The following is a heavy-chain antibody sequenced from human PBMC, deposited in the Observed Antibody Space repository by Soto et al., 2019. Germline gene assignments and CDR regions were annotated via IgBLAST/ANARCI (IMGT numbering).Heavy chain of an antibody. J-gene: IGHJ6*02. Sequence: SVKVSCKASGGTFSSYAISWVRQAPGQGLEWMGGIIPIFGTANYAQKFQGRVTITADKSTSTAYMELSSLRSEETAVYYCARDRIAAAGTVYYGMDVWGQGTTVTVSS. D-gene: IGHD6-13*01. CDR3: ARDRIAAAGTVYYGMDV. CDR2: IIPIFGTA. V-gene: IGHV1-69*06. CDR1: GGTFSSYA.